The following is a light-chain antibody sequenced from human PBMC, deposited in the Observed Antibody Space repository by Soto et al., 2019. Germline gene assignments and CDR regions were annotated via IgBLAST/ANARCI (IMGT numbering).Light chain of an antibody. V-gene: IGKV1-5*03. CDR2: MAS. J-gene: IGKJ2*01. CDR3: LQYNFYPYT. CDR1: QSITNW. Sequence: DIQMTQSPSTLSASVGDRVTITCRASQSITNWLAWYQHKPGKAPRLLIYMASSLESGVPSRFSGSGAETEFTPTISSLQPDDFATYYCLQYNFYPYTFGQGTKLEIK.